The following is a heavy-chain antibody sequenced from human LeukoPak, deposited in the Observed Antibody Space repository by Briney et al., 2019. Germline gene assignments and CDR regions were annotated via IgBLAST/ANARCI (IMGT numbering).Heavy chain of an antibody. J-gene: IGHJ4*02. CDR3: ARGTYQIYSSSWYTFDY. CDR2: INHSGST. Sequence: SETLSLTCAVYGGSFSGYYWSWIRQPPGKGLEWIGEINHSGSTNYNPSLKSRVTISVDTSKNQFSLKLSSVTAADTAVYYCARGTYQIYSSSWYTFDYWGQGTLVTVSS. CDR1: GGSFSGYY. D-gene: IGHD6-13*01. V-gene: IGHV4-34*01.